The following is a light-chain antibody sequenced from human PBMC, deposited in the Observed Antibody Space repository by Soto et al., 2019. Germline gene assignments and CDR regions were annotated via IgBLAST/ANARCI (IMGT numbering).Light chain of an antibody. V-gene: IGKV3D-20*02. CDR2: GAS. CDR1: QSVSSSY. Sequence: EIVLTQSPGTLSLSPGERATLSCRASQSVSSSYLAWYQQKPGQAPRLLIYGASSRATGIPDRFSGSGSGTDFTLTNSRLEPEDFAVYHCLQRSIGFTFGPGTKVDIK. CDR3: LQRSIGFT. J-gene: IGKJ3*01.